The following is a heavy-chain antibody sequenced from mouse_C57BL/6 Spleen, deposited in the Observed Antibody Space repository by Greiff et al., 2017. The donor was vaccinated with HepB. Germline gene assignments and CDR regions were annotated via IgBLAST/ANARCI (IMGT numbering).Heavy chain of an antibody. CDR2: ISNGGGST. Sequence: EVQRVESGGGLVQPGGSLKLSCAASGFTFSDYYMYWVRQTPEKRLEWVAYISNGGGSTYYPDTVKGRFTISRDNAKNTLYLQMSRLKSEDTAMYYCARHYHYYGSSPYYAMDYWGQGTSVTVSS. D-gene: IGHD1-1*01. CDR3: ARHYHYYGSSPYYAMDY. CDR1: GFTFSDYY. J-gene: IGHJ4*01. V-gene: IGHV5-12*01.